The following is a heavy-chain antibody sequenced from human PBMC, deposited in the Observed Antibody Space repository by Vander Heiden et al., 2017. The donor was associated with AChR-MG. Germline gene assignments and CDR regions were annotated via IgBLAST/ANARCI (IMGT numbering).Heavy chain of an antibody. V-gene: IGHV3-66*01. CDR1: GFTVSNSF. J-gene: IGHJ5*02. CDR3: ARLRREKCFDP. CDR2: IYSRGTT. Sequence: EVQLVESGGGLVQPGGSLRLSCTVSGFTVSNSFIGWGRQAPGKGLEWVSVIYSRGTTYYADSVKGRFTISRDKSKNTLYLQMNTARAEDTAVYYCARLRREKCFDPWGQGTLGTVSS. D-gene: IGHD3-16*01.